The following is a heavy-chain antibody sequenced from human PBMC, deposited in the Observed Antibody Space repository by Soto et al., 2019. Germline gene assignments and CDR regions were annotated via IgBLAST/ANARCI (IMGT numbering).Heavy chain of an antibody. Sequence: QVQLVQSGAEVKKPGASVKVSCKPSGYTFTGYYIHWVRQAPGQGLEWMGWINPNSGATNYAQKLQGWVTMTRDKSISTAYMELSSLRSDDTALYYCARAVVTTTPNFDYWGQGTLVTVSS. D-gene: IGHD5-12*01. CDR1: GYTFTGYY. CDR3: ARAVVTTTPNFDY. V-gene: IGHV1-2*04. J-gene: IGHJ4*02. CDR2: INPNSGAT.